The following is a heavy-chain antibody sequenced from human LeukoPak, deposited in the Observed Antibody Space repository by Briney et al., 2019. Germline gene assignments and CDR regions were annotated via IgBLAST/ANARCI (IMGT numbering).Heavy chain of an antibody. D-gene: IGHD2-15*01. J-gene: IGHJ6*03. Sequence: GGSLRLSCAASGFTFSDYYMSWTRQAPGKGLEWVSYISSSGSTIYYADSVKGRFTISRDNSKNSLYLQMNSLRAEDTALYYCAKSGYCSGGSCYFYMDVWGKGTTVTVSS. V-gene: IGHV3-11*01. CDR2: ISSSGSTI. CDR1: GFTFSDYY. CDR3: AKSGYCSGGSCYFYMDV.